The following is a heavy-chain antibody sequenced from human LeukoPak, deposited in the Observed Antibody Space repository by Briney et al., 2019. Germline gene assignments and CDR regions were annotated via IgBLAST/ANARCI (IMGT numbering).Heavy chain of an antibody. CDR2: VWDDGNEQ. CDR3: AREEYSTSFDY. D-gene: IGHD6-6*01. CDR1: GFTFSSYD. V-gene: IGHV3-33*08. Sequence: GGSLRLSCAASGFTFSSYDMHWVRQAPDKGLEWVALVWDDGNEQYYADPVKGRFTISRDNSKNTLYLQMNSLRVEDTAVYYCAREEYSTSFDYWGQGTLVTVSP. J-gene: IGHJ4*02.